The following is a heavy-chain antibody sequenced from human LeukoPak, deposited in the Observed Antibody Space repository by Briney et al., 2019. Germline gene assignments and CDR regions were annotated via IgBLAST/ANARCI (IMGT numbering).Heavy chain of an antibody. J-gene: IGHJ5*02. CDR1: GGTFSSYA. CDR3: ARVRYYDSSGPTVSRFDP. V-gene: IGHV1-69*05. D-gene: IGHD3-22*01. CDR2: IIPIFGTA. Sequence: GASVKVSCKASGGTFSSYAIRWVRQAPGQGLEWMGGIIPIFGTANYAQKFKGRVTSTTDESPSTAYMELSSLRSEDTAVYYCARVRYYDSSGPTVSRFDPWGQGTLVTVSS.